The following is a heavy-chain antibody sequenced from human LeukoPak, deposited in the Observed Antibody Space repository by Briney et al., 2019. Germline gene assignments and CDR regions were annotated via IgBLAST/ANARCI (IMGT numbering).Heavy chain of an antibody. Sequence: GGSLRLSCAASGFSFNYYAMSWVRQAPGKGLEWVSGISDNEGRTYYTDSVKGRFTISRDKTKNTVFLQMHNLRADDTAVYFCARHDSFIPYWGQGALVTVSS. CDR2: ISDNEGRT. CDR3: ARHDSFIPY. J-gene: IGHJ4*02. V-gene: IGHV3-23*01. CDR1: GFSFNYYA. D-gene: IGHD5-18*01.